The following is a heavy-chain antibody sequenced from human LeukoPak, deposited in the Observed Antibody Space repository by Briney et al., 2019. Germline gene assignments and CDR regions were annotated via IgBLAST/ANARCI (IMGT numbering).Heavy chain of an antibody. V-gene: IGHV4-59*01. CDR2: IYYSGST. J-gene: IGHJ4*02. D-gene: IGHD3-3*01. CDR3: ARNDFWSGYFGY. Sequence: SETLSLTCTVSGGSISSYYWSWIRQPPGKGLEWIGYIYYSGSTNYNPSLKSRVTISVDTSKNQFSLRLSSVTAADTAVYYCARNDFWSGYFGYWGQGTLVTVSS. CDR1: GGSISSYY.